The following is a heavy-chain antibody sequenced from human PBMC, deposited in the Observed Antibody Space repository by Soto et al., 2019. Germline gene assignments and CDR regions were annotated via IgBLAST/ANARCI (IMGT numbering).Heavy chain of an antibody. D-gene: IGHD3-22*01. CDR1: GFNVSTTY. V-gene: IGHV3-53*01. CDR2: IYSGGTT. J-gene: IGHJ4*02. Sequence: EVQLVESGGGLIQSGGSLRLSCAASGFNVSTTYMAWVRQAPGKGLEWVSIIYSGGTTYYADSVKGRFTISSDNSKNTLYLKMNSLRADDTAVYYCARDRSGDSSGYSGGDWGQGTLVPVSS. CDR3: ARDRSGDSSGYSGGD.